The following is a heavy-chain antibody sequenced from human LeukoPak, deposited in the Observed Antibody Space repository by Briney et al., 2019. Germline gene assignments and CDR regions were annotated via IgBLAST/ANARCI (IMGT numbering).Heavy chain of an antibody. CDR3: ARDNIRSLDY. J-gene: IGHJ4*02. Sequence: PGCSLRLSCAASGFTFRTYWMHWVRQVVGKGLVWVSRIDSDGSSTSYADSVKGRFTISRDNARNTFYLQMNSLRAEDTAVCYCARDNIRSLDYWGQGTLVTVSS. CDR2: IDSDGSST. CDR1: GFTFRTYW. V-gene: IGHV3-74*01. D-gene: IGHD1-14*01.